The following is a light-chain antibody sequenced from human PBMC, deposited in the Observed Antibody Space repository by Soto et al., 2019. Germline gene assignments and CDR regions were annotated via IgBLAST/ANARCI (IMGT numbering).Light chain of an antibody. CDR2: RAS. J-gene: IGKJ2*01. V-gene: IGKV3-15*01. CDR1: QSVSSN. Sequence: EIVMTQSPATLSVSPGERATLSCRASQSVSSNLAWYQQKPGQAPRLLIYRASTRATGIPARFSGSGSGTEFTLTISSLQSEDFAVYYCQQYNYSPPLYTFGQGTKLEIK. CDR3: QQYNYSPPLYT.